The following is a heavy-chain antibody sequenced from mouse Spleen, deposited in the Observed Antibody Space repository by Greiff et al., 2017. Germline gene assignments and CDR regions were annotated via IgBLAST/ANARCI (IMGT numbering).Heavy chain of an antibody. CDR1: GYTFTSYW. Sequence: VQLQQSGTELVKPGASVKLSCKASGYTFTSYWMHWVKQRPGQGLEWIGNINPSNGGTNYNEKFKSKATLTVDKSSSTAYMQLSSLTSEDSAVYYCARDGYRYDPGAWFAYWGQGTLVTVSA. V-gene: IGHV1-53*01. CDR3: ARDGYRYDPGAWFAY. D-gene: IGHD2-14*01. J-gene: IGHJ3*01. CDR2: INPSNGGT.